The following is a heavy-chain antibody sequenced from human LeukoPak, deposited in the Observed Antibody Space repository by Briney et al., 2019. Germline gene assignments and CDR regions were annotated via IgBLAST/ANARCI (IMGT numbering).Heavy chain of an antibody. CDR3: SKCFYHSDYYYLGGD. CDR1: GFTFSDHF. J-gene: IGHJ4*02. V-gene: IGHV3-72*01. Sequence: PGGSLRLSCVASGFTFSDHFMDWVRQAPGKGLEWVGRSRNKAKGYTTEYAASVKGRFIISRDDSQNSLHLQMNSLKTEDTAVYYCSKCFYHSDYYYLGGDWGQGALVTVSS. CDR2: SRNKAKGYTT. D-gene: IGHD3-22*01.